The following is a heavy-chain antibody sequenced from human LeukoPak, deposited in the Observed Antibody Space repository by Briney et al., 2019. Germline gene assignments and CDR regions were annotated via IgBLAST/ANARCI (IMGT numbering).Heavy chain of an antibody. D-gene: IGHD1-7*01. Sequence: SETLSLTCTVSGGSISSSVYYWGWIRQPPGKGLDWIGSIYYSGSTYYNPSLKSRVTISVDTSKNQFSLKLSSMTAADTAVYYCAGGTTYAMDVWGQGTTVTVSS. CDR1: GGSISSSVYY. J-gene: IGHJ6*02. V-gene: IGHV4-39*01. CDR3: AGGTTYAMDV. CDR2: IYYSGST.